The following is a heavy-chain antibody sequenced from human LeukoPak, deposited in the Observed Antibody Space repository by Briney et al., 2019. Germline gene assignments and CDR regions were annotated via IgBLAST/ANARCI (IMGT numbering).Heavy chain of an antibody. J-gene: IGHJ1*01. CDR3: ATYDYGGAEYFQH. CDR1: GGSFSGYY. D-gene: IGHD4-23*01. CDR2: INHSGST. Sequence: SETLSLTCAVYGGSFSGYYWSWIRQPPGKGLEWIGEINHSGSTNYNPSLKSRVTISVDTSKNQFSLKLSSVTAADTAVNYCATYDYGGAEYFQHWGQGTLVTVSS. V-gene: IGHV4-34*01.